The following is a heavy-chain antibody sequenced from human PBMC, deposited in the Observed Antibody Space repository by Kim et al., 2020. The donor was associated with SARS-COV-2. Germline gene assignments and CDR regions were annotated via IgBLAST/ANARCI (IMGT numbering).Heavy chain of an antibody. J-gene: IGHJ3*02. CDR1: GGSISSYY. V-gene: IGHV4-59*08. Sequence: SETLSLTCTVSGGSISSYYWSWIRQPPGKGLEWIGYIYYSGYTNYNPSLKSRVTISVDTSKNQFSLKLSSVTAADTAVYYCARHSDYGSGSYAHFDIWGQGTMVTVSS. D-gene: IGHD3-10*01. CDR2: IYYSGYT. CDR3: ARHSDYGSGSYAHFDI.